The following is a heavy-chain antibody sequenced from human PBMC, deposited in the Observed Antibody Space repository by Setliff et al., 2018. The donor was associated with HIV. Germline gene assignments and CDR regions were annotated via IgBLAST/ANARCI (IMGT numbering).Heavy chain of an antibody. D-gene: IGHD3-10*01. Sequence: SETLSLTCTVSGGSVRRSTSYWGWIRQPPGKGLEWIGSIYYSGSTYYNPSLKSRVTISRDTSKNHFSLKLSSVTAADTAIYYCARHPAEGSGSYAALKRYFDLWGRGTLVTSPQ. CDR1: GGSVRRSTSY. CDR2: IYYSGST. J-gene: IGHJ2*01. CDR3: ARHPAEGSGSYAALKRYFDL. V-gene: IGHV4-39*01.